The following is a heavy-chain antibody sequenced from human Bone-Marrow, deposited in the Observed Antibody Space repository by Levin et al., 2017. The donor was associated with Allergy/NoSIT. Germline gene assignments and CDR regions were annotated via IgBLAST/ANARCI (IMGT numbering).Heavy chain of an antibody. V-gene: IGHV3-20*04. D-gene: IGHD1-26*01. CDR2: LNWSGDTP. CDR3: ARNVGAGWDTGFDY. J-gene: IGHJ4*02. Sequence: GGSLRLSCAASGFTFEDFGMSWVRQAPGKGLEWVAGLNWSGDTPGYADSLRGRFTISRDNAKNSLYLQINSLSDEDTAFYYCARNVGAGWDTGFDYWGQGSLVTVSS. CDR1: GFTFEDFG.